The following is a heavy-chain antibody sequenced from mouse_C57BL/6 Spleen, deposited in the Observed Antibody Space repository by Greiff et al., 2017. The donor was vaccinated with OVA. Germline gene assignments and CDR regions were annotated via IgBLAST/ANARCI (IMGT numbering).Heavy chain of an antibody. J-gene: IGHJ3*01. CDR2: ISSGSSTI. Sequence: EVQRVESGGGLVKPGGSLKLSCAASGFTFSDYGMHWVRQAPEKGLEWVAYISSGSSTIYYADTVKGRFTISRDNAKNTLFLQMTSLRSEDTAMYYCARDAYYSNYWFAYWGQGTLVTVSA. V-gene: IGHV5-17*01. D-gene: IGHD2-5*01. CDR3: ARDAYYSNYWFAY. CDR1: GFTFSDYG.